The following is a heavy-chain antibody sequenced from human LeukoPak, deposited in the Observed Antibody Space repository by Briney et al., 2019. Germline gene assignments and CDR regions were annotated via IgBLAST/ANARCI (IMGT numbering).Heavy chain of an antibody. CDR3: ARRVLRYFDWLLNPGGYFDY. V-gene: IGHV4-39*07. D-gene: IGHD3-9*01. J-gene: IGHJ4*02. CDR1: GDSITSSDHY. CDR2: IYYSGST. Sequence: PSETLSLTCTLSGDSITSSDHYWVWIRQSPGKGLEWIGSIYYSGSTYYNPSLKSRVTISVDTSKNQFSLKLSSVTAADTAVYYCARRVLRYFDWLLNPGGYFDYWGQGTLVTVSS.